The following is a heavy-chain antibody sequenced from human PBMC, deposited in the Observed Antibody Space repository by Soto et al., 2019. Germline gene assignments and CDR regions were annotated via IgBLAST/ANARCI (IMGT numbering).Heavy chain of an antibody. CDR1: GGSFSGYY. CDR2: INHSGST. Sequence: QVQLQQWGAGLLKPSETLSLTCAVYGGSFSGYYWSWIRQPPGKGLEWIGEINHSGSTNYNPSLKSRVTISVDTSKNQFSLKLSSVTAADTAVYYCALRYLDPKRYFHHWGQGTLVTVSS. V-gene: IGHV4-34*01. CDR3: ALRYLDPKRYFHH. J-gene: IGHJ1*01. D-gene: IGHD3-9*01.